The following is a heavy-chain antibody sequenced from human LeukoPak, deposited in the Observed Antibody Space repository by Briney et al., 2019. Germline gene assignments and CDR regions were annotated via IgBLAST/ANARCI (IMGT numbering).Heavy chain of an antibody. D-gene: IGHD1-26*01. V-gene: IGHV6-1*01. J-gene: IGHJ4*02. CDR3: ARVGGWEPKLHGVTFDY. Sequence: SQTLSLTCAISGDSVSSNNAAWNWIRQSPSRGLEWLGRTNYRSKWYNDYALSMKSRITINADTSRNQFSLHLNSVTPEDTAVYFCARVGGWEPKLHGVTFDYLGQGTLVTVSS. CDR1: GDSVSSNNAA. CDR2: TNYRSKWYN.